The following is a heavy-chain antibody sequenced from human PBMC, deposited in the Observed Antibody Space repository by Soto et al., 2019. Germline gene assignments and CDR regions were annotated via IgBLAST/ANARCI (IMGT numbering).Heavy chain of an antibody. CDR1: GGSISSSSYY. CDR3: ARDYGQQRIDY. Sequence: SETLSLTCTVSGGSISSSSYYWGWIRQPPGKGLEWIGSIFYSGSTYYNPSLKSRVTISVDTSKNQFSLKLSSVTAADTAVYYCARDYGQQRIDYWGQGTLVT. D-gene: IGHD6-13*01. V-gene: IGHV4-39*07. CDR2: IFYSGST. J-gene: IGHJ4*02.